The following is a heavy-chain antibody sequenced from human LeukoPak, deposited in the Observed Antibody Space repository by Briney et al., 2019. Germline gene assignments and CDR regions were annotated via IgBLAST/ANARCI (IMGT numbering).Heavy chain of an antibody. V-gene: IGHV4-59*08. CDR3: ARQGDYRYPFDY. CDR1: GGSISSYY. D-gene: IGHD3-16*02. Sequence: SETLSLTCTVSGGSISSYYWSWIRQPPGKGLEWIAYVYYSGSTNYNPSLKGRVTISVNTSKNQFSLKLTSVTAADTAVYYCARQGDYRYPFDYWGQGTLVTVSS. CDR2: VYYSGST. J-gene: IGHJ4*02.